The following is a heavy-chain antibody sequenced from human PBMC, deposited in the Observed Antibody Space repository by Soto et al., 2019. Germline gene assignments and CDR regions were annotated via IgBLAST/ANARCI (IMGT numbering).Heavy chain of an antibody. CDR3: ARVPYGYGYEATGYGMDV. CDR1: GGTFSSYT. J-gene: IGHJ6*02. CDR2: IIPILGIA. V-gene: IGHV1-69*02. D-gene: IGHD5-18*01. Sequence: QVQLVQSGAEVKKPGSSVKVSCKASGGTFSSYTISWVRQAPGQGLEWMGRIIPILGIANYAQKFQGRVTITADTSTSTAYMERRSLRSEDPAVYYCARVPYGYGYEATGYGMDVWGQGTTVTVSS.